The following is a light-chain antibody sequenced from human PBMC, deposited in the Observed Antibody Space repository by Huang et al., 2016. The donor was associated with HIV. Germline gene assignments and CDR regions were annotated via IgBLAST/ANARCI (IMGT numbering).Light chain of an antibody. CDR1: QNISKY. CDR3: HQSYGIPRT. V-gene: IGKV1-39*01. Sequence: DIQMTQSPSSLSASVGDTVIITCRASQNISKYLNWYQQVPVRAPKLLIYGTSNLQRGVALMRFSGRASGTDFTLTITSLQPEDAATYFCHQSYGIPRTFGLGT. CDR2: GTS. J-gene: IGKJ2*01.